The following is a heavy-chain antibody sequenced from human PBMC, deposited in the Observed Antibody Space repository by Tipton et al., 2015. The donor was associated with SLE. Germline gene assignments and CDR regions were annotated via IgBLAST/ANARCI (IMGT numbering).Heavy chain of an antibody. CDR1: GFIFSSYG. CDR3: AKDSLGSPNEDYGMDV. CDR2: IWSDGGNK. Sequence: SLRLSCVASGFIFSSYGMHWVRQAPGKGLEWVAVIWSDGGNKHYADSVKGRFTISRDNSKNTLYLQMNSLRAEDTAVYYCAKDSLGSPNEDYGMDVWGQGTTVTVSS. V-gene: IGHV3-30*18. D-gene: IGHD2-15*01. J-gene: IGHJ6*02.